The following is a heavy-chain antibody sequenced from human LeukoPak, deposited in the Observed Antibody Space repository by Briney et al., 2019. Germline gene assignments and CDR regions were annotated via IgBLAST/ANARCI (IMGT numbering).Heavy chain of an antibody. CDR2: IGSDSTYE. V-gene: IGHV3-21*01. Sequence: PGGSLRLSCVASGFTFRSYSMHWVRQAPGKGLEWVSSIGSDSTYEYSPDSVKGRFTISRDDAKNSLYLQMNSLRVEDTAVYYCATGEGGSYPRLYFDDWGQGTLVTVSS. CDR1: GFTFRSYS. CDR3: ATGEGGSYPRLYFDD. D-gene: IGHD1-26*01. J-gene: IGHJ4*02.